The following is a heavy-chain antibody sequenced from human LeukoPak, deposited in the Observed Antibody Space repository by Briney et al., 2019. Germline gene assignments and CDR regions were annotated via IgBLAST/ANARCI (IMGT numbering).Heavy chain of an antibody. D-gene: IGHD2-21*02. CDR2: IIPVFGTP. CDR3: ASGGDRYYFDY. J-gene: IGHJ4*02. Sequence: SVKVSCKASGGTFNTYAINCVRQAPEQGLEWMGRIIPVFGTPKYAQKFQGRVTITADESTSTAYMELSSLRSEGTAVYYCASGGDRYYFDYWGQGTLVTVSS. V-gene: IGHV1-69*13. CDR1: GGTFNTYA.